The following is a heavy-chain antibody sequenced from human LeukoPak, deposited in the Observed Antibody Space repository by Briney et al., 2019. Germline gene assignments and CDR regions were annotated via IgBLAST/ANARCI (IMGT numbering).Heavy chain of an antibody. D-gene: IGHD1-1*01. CDR3: ARNREYLAGTTLDAFDI. J-gene: IGHJ3*02. CDR2: IDKKDKGYATAT. Sequence: GGSLRLSCAASGFTFSGSAIHWVRQSSGKGLEWVGQIDKKDKGYATATAYAASVKGRFTISRDNAKNSLYLQMNSLRDEDTAVYYRARNREYLAGTTLDAFDIWGQGTMVTVSS. CDR1: GFTFSGSA. V-gene: IGHV3-73*01.